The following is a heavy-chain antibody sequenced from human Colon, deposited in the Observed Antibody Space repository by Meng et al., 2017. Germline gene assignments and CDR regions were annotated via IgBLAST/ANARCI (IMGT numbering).Heavy chain of an antibody. J-gene: IGHJ5*02. Sequence: SETLSLTCTVSGGSMKNYDWSWIRQPPGKGPEWIGYIHSGGTTKYNPSLESRVSISIDTSNNQFSLRLNSVSAADTAVYYCAAYGSATNYANNWFDPWGQGTLVTVSS. CDR2: IHSGGTT. CDR3: AAYGSATNYANNWFDP. V-gene: IGHV4-59*01. D-gene: IGHD3-10*01. CDR1: GGSMKNYD.